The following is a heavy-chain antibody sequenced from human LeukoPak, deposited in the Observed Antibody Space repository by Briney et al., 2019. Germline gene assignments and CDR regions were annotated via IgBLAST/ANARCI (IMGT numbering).Heavy chain of an antibody. Sequence: SQTLSLTCTVSGGSISSGDYYWSWIRQPPGKGLEWIGYIYYSGSTYYNPSLKSRVTISVDTSKNQFTLKLSSVTAADTAVYYCARSPYYSGYWYFDLWARGTLVTVSS. J-gene: IGHJ2*01. CDR2: IYYSGST. CDR3: ARSPYYSGYWYFDL. CDR1: GGSISSGDYY. D-gene: IGHD2-21*01. V-gene: IGHV4-30-4*01.